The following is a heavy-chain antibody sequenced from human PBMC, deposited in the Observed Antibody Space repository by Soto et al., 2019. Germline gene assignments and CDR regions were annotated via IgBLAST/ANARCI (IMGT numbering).Heavy chain of an antibody. Sequence: GGSLRLSCAASGFTLSGYAMDWVRHAPEKGLEYVSGISSNGVGTYYANFVQGIFTISRVNFKNTVYLQMGSLRSEDMALYYCARRARPDFYYMDVWGKGTTVTVSS. CDR3: ARRARPDFYYMDV. CDR2: ISSNGVGT. CDR1: GFTLSGYA. V-gene: IGHV3-64*01. D-gene: IGHD6-6*01. J-gene: IGHJ6*03.